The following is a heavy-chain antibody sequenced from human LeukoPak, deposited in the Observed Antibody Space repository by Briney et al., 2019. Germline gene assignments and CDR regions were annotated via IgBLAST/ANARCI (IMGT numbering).Heavy chain of an antibody. J-gene: IGHJ4*02. V-gene: IGHV1-8*01. CDR2: MNPNSGNT. D-gene: IGHD3-10*01. CDR3: ARRLLWFGELFGY. Sequence: ASVKVSCKASGYTFTSYDINWVRQATGQGLEWMGWMNPNSGNTGYAQKFQGRVTMTRNTSISTAYMELSSLRSEDTAVYYCARRLLWFGELFGYWGQGTLVTVSS. CDR1: GYTFTSYD.